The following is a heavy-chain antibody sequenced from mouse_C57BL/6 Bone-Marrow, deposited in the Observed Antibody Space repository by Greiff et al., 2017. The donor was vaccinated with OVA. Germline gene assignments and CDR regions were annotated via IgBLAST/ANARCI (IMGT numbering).Heavy chain of an antibody. CDR2: IHPSDSDT. CDR1: GYTFTSYW. CDR3: AMELRDWFAY. D-gene: IGHD1-1*01. Sequence: QVQLQQPGAELVKPGASVTVSCKASGYTFTSYWMHCVKQRPGQGLEWIGRIHPSDSDTNYNQKFKGKATLTVDKSSSTAYMQLSSLTSEDSAVYYYAMELRDWFAYWGQGTLVTVSA. J-gene: IGHJ3*01. V-gene: IGHV1-74*01.